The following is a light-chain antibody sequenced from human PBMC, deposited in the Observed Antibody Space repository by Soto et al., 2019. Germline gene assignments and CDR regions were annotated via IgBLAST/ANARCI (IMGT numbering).Light chain of an antibody. CDR3: QQYNSYSRT. V-gene: IGKV1-5*03. Sequence: DIQMTQSPSTLSASVGDRVTITCRASQSISSWLAWYQQKPGKAPKLLIYKASSLESGVPSRFSRSGSGTEFTLTISSLQPDDFETYYCQQYNSYSRTLGQGTKVDIK. J-gene: IGKJ1*01. CDR1: QSISSW. CDR2: KAS.